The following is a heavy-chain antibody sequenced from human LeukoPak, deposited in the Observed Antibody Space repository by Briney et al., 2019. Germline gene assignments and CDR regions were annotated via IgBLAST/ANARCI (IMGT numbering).Heavy chain of an antibody. CDR3: ARVYRGSYEGAFDI. V-gene: IGHV3-64*01. CDR1: GFTFSSYA. J-gene: IGHJ3*02. Sequence: PGVSLSLSCAASGFTFSSYAMHWVRQAPGKGLEYVSALNSNGGSTYYANSVKGRFTISRDNSKNTLYLQMGSLRAEDMAVYYCARVYRGSYEGAFDIWGQGTMVTVSS. CDR2: LNSNGGST. D-gene: IGHD1-26*01.